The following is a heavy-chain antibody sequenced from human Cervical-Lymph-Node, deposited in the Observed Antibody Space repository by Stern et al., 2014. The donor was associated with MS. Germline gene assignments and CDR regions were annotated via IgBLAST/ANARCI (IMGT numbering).Heavy chain of an antibody. V-gene: IGHV4-31*03. D-gene: IGHD5-18*01. CDR2: IYYSGST. CDR1: GGSINSGDYY. J-gene: IGHJ6*02. CDR3: ARDTAMVTFERVPYYGMDV. Sequence: QVQLQESGPGLVKPSQTLSLTCIVSGGSINSGDYYWSWIRQHPGKGLEWIGYIYYSGSTYYNPSLKSRVSISIDTPQNQFSLKLKSVTAADTAVYFCARDTAMVTFERVPYYGMDVWGQGTTVTVSS.